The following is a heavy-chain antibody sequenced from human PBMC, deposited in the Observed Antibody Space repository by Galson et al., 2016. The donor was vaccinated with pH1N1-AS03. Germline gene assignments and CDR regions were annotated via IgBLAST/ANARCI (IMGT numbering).Heavy chain of an antibody. Sequence: SLRLSCAASGFTFDYFYMSWIRQAPGKGLEWISFISTAGITTHYADSVKGRFTISRDNANNSLYLEMTSQRPEDTAIYYCARNWNYFNLWGQGVLVTVSS. J-gene: IGHJ4*02. CDR2: ISTAGITT. CDR3: ARNWNYFNL. D-gene: IGHD1-1*01. CDR1: GFTFDYFY. V-gene: IGHV3-11*01.